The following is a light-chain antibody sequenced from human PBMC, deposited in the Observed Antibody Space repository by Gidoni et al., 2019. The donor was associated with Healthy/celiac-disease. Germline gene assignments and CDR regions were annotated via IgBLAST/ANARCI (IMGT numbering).Light chain of an antibody. CDR2: AAS. V-gene: IGKV1-39*01. CDR1: QSISSY. Sequence: DIQMTQSPSSLSASVGDRVTITCRASQSISSYLNWYQQKPGKAPKLLIYAASSLQSGVPSRVSGSGSGTDFTLTISSLQPEDFATYDCQQSYSTPQWTFGQGTKVEIK. CDR3: QQSYSTPQWT. J-gene: IGKJ1*01.